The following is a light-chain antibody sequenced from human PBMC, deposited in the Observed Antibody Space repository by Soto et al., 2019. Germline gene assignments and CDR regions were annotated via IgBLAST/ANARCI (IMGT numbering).Light chain of an antibody. CDR3: SSYTNINARACV. CDR1: SSDVGGYNY. J-gene: IGLJ1*01. V-gene: IGLV2-14*01. Sequence: QSALTQPASVSGSPGQSITISCTGTSSDVGGYNYVSWYQQHPGKAPKLMIYEVTDRPSGVSNRFSGSKSGNTASLTISGLQAEDEAVYYCSSYTNINARACVFGTGTKLTVL. CDR2: EVT.